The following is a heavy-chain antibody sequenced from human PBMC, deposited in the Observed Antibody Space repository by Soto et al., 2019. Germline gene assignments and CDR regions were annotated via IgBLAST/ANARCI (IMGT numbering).Heavy chain of an antibody. D-gene: IGHD6-19*01. CDR2: IVVGSGNT. V-gene: IGHV1-58*01. CDR3: AAEAVASTYYYYGMAG. J-gene: IGHJ6*02. CDR1: GFTFTSSA. Sequence: SVKVSCPTFGFTFTSSAVQWVRQDRGQRLEWIGWIVVGSGNTNYAQRFQERVTITRDMSTSTAYMELSSLRSEDTAVYYCAAEAVASTYYYYGMAGRGQGTTVTGS.